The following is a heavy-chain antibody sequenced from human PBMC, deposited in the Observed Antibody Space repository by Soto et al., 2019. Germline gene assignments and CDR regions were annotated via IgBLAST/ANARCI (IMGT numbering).Heavy chain of an antibody. J-gene: IGHJ2*01. D-gene: IGHD6-6*01. CDR2: INSDGSST. V-gene: IGHV3-74*01. CDR1: GFTFSSYW. CDR3: ARVEYSSSSRLNWYFDL. Sequence: GGSLRLSCAASGFTFSSYWMHWVRQAPGKGLVWVSRINSDGSSTSYADSVKGRFTISRYNAKNTLYLQMNSLRAEDTAVYYCARVEYSSSSRLNWYFDLWGRGTLVTVSS.